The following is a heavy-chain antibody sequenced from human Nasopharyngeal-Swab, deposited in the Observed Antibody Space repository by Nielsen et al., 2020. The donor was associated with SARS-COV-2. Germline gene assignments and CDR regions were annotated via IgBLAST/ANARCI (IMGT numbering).Heavy chain of an antibody. CDR1: GFTFEDYG. Sequence: GESLKISCVASGFTFEDYGLHWVRQGPGKGLEWVSLISWDGVNTYYADSVKGRFTIFRDNSRNSLVPQMNSLKKEDTALYYCAKGVHYLSYFHTPPSDHWGQGTPVTVSS. J-gene: IGHJ4*02. CDR2: ISWDGVNT. D-gene: IGHD1-1*01. CDR3: AKGVHYLSYFHTPPSDH. V-gene: IGHV3-43*01.